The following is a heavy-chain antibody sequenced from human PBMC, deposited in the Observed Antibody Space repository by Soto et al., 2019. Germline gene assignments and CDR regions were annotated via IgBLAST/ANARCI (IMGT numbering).Heavy chain of an antibody. CDR1: GFTFSNYA. Sequence: EVPLLESGGALVQTGGSLRLSCAVSGFTFSNYAMSWVRQDPGKGLRWVSSISGSGDNTYYADSVKGRFTISRDNSKDTLYLQMDSLRAEDTALYYCAKRLELTDSWGQGTLVTVSS. CDR2: ISGSGDNT. J-gene: IGHJ4*02. D-gene: IGHD1-1*01. V-gene: IGHV3-23*01. CDR3: AKRLELTDS.